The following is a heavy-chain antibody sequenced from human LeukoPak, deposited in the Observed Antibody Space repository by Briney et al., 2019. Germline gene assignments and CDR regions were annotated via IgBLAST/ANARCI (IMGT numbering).Heavy chain of an antibody. V-gene: IGHV4-34*01. CDR2: INHSGST. CDR1: GGSFSGYY. Sequence: SETLSLTCAVYGGSFSGYYWSWIRQLPGKGLEWIGEINHSGSTNYNPSLKSRVTISVDTSKNQFSLKLSSVTAADTAVYYCARRVGAAAGYYYYYYYMDVWGKGTTVTISS. CDR3: ARRVGAAAGYYYYYYYMDV. J-gene: IGHJ6*03. D-gene: IGHD6-13*01.